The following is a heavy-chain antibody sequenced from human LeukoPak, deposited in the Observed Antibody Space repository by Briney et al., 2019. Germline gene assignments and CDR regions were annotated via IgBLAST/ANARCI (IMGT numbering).Heavy chain of an antibody. D-gene: IGHD2-8*01. CDR1: GGSFSGYY. CDR2: INHSGST. J-gene: IGHJ3*02. V-gene: IGHV4-34*01. CDR3: SRDVHAFDI. Sequence: SETLSLTCAVYGGSFSGYYWNCIRQPPGKGREWIGEINHSGSTNYNSSLKSRVTISVDTSKNQFSLNLSSDTSADTAVVYWSRDVHAFDIWGQGTLVTVSS.